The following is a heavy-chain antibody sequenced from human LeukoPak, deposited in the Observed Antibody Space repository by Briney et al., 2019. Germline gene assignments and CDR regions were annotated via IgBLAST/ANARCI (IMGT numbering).Heavy chain of an antibody. D-gene: IGHD5-12*01. J-gene: IGHJ5*02. CDR2: IYHSGST. CDR3: ARRPVTTIGNWFDP. V-gene: IGHV4-4*02. Sequence: SETLSLTCAVSGGSISSSNWWSWVRQPPGKGLEWIGEIYHSGSTNYNPSLKSRVTISVDKSKNQFSLKLSSVTAADTAVYYCARRPVTTIGNWFDPWGQGTLVTVSS. CDR1: GGSISSSNW.